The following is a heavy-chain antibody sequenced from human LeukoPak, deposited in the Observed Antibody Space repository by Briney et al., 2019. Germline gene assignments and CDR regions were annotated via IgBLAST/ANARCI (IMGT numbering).Heavy chain of an antibody. CDR1: GFTVSSNY. CDR2: IYSGGST. Sequence: GGSLRLSCAASGFTVSSNYMSWVRQAPGKGLEWVSVIYSGGSTYYADSVKGRFTISRDNSKNTLYLQMNSLRAEDTAVYYCARELVVVAVRSPFHYWGQGTLVTVSS. V-gene: IGHV3-66*01. CDR3: ARELVVVAVRSPFHY. J-gene: IGHJ4*02. D-gene: IGHD2-15*01.